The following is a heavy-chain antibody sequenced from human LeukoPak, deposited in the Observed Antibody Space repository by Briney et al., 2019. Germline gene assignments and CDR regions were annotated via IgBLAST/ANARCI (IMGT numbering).Heavy chain of an antibody. CDR3: ARDNGPRADAFDI. J-gene: IGHJ3*02. CDR2: IYYSGTT. V-gene: IGHV4-59*12. CDR1: GGSISSYY. Sequence: PSETLSLTCTVSGGSISSYYWSWIRQPPGKGLEWIGYIYYSGTTNYNPSLKSRVTISVDTSKNQFSLKLSSVTAADTAVYYCARDNGPRADAFDIWGQGTMVTVSS.